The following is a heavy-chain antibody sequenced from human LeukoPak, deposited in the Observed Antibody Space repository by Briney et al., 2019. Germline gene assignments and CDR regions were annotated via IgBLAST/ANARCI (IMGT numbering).Heavy chain of an antibody. J-gene: IGHJ6*02. CDR3: ARDGGVIRFGGQDV. CDR2: MNRDGSEK. V-gene: IGHV3-7*01. CDR1: GFTLRNYW. D-gene: IGHD3-16*01. Sequence: GSLRLSCAASGFTLRNYWMSWVRQAPGKGLEWVANMNRDGSEKYYVDSIKGRFTISRDNAKNSVYLQMNRLRVEDTAVYYCARDGGVIRFGGQDVWGQGTTVTVS.